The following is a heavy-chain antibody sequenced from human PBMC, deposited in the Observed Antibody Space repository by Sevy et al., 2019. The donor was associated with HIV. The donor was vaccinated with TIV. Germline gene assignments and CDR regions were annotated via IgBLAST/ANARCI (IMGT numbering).Heavy chain of an antibody. CDR2: ISWNSGSI. Sequence: GGSLRLSCAASGFTFDDYAMHWVRQAPGKGLEWVSGISWNSGSIGYADSVKGRFTISRDNSKNILFLQMNSLRAEDTAVYYCAKDFTGYNGMDVWGQGTMVTVSS. CDR3: AKDFTGYNGMDV. V-gene: IGHV3-9*01. D-gene: IGHD1-1*01. J-gene: IGHJ6*02. CDR1: GFTFDDYA.